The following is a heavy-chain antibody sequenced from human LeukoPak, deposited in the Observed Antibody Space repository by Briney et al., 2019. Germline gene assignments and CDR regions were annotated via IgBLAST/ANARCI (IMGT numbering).Heavy chain of an antibody. Sequence: GGSLRLSCAASGFTFSSHWMHWVRQAPGKGLEWVSYISTGSSSTKYADSVRGRFTISRDNAKNSLYLQMNSLRAEDTAVYYCAKEYCGGGRCNDDFFDYWGQGTLVTVSS. J-gene: IGHJ4*02. CDR2: ISTGSSST. CDR1: GFTFSSHW. V-gene: IGHV3-48*04. D-gene: IGHD2-15*01. CDR3: AKEYCGGGRCNDDFFDY.